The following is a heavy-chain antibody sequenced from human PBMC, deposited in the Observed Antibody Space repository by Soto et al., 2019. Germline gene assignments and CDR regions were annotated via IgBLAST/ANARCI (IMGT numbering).Heavy chain of an antibody. CDR2: IRHTASAT. D-gene: IGHD6-19*01. V-gene: IGHV3-48*02. J-gene: IGHJ3*01. CDR1: QFTFDVYS. CDR3: ARDRGSSGMFELDV. Sequence: GESQKISCVASQFTFDVYSMHWVRQAPGKGLEWVSYIRHTASATFYADAVKGRFTISRDNRKNSLFLQMNSLRDDDTGVYFCARDRGSSGMFELDVWGPGTLVTVSS.